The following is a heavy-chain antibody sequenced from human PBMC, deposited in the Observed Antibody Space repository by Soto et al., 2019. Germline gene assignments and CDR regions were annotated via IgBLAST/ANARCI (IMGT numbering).Heavy chain of an antibody. CDR2: ISYDGSNK. J-gene: IGHJ4*02. CDR1: GFKFSHYG. V-gene: IGHV3-30*18. D-gene: IGHD3-16*02. CDR3: AKSHPITVISLDY. Sequence: QVQLVESGGGVVQPGTSLRLSCAASGFKFSHYGMHWVRQAPGKGLEWVSVISYDGSNKYYADSVKGRFAISRDNSKNTLYLQMNSLRAEDTAVYYCAKSHPITVISLDYWGQGILVTVSS.